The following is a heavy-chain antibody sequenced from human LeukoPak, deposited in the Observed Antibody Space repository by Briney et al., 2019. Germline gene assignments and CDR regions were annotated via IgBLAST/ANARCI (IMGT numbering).Heavy chain of an antibody. CDR3: TKWGDYDGSTGYYDSDY. Sequence: GGSLRLSCAASGFTFRNYAMSWVRQAPGKGLEWVSAIVGNGVSTYYADSVQGRFAISRDNSKNTLYLQMNSLRAEDTALYYCTKWGDYDGSTGYYDSDYWGQGTLVTVSS. V-gene: IGHV3-23*01. CDR1: GFTFRNYA. CDR2: IVGNGVST. J-gene: IGHJ4*02. D-gene: IGHD3-9*01.